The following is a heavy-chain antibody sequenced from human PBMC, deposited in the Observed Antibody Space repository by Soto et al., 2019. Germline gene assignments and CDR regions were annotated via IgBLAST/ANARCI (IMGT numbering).Heavy chain of an antibody. Sequence: GWSLLLSWAASGFTFGDYAMHWVRQAPGKGLEWVSGISWNSGSIGYADSVKGRFTISRDNAKNSLYLQMNSLRAEDTALYYCSKDERAPGIVDHWGQGTLVTGS. D-gene: IGHD6-13*01. V-gene: IGHV3-9*01. CDR1: GFTFGDYA. CDR3: SKDERAPGIVDH. J-gene: IGHJ5*02. CDR2: ISWNSGSI.